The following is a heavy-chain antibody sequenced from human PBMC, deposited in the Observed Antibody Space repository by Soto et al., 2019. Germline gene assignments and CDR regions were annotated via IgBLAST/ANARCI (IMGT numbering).Heavy chain of an antibody. J-gene: IGHJ4*02. CDR2: IIPIFGTA. CDR1: GGTFSSYA. D-gene: IGHD4-4*01. CDR3: ARDGGVYDYSPFDY. Sequence: QVQLVQSGAEVKKPGSSVKVSCKASGGTFSSYAISWVRQAPGQGLEWMGGIIPIFGTANYAQKFQGRVTIPEDESTSTADLELSSLRSEDTAVYYCARDGGVYDYSPFDYWGQGTLVTVSS. V-gene: IGHV1-69*12.